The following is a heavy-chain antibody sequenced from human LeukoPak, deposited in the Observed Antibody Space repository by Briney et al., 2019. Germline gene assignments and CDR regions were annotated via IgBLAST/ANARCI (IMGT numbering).Heavy chain of an antibody. CDR1: GFTFSSYS. CDR2: ITASGTAM. V-gene: IGHV3-48*02. Sequence: PGGSLRLSCAASGFTFSSYSMNWVRQAPGKGLEWVSHITASGTAMFYADSVKGRFTISRDNAKNSLYLQMNSLRDEDTAVYYCARRKYYYDSSGDLDYWGQGTLVTVSS. J-gene: IGHJ4*02. D-gene: IGHD3-22*01. CDR3: ARRKYYYDSSGDLDY.